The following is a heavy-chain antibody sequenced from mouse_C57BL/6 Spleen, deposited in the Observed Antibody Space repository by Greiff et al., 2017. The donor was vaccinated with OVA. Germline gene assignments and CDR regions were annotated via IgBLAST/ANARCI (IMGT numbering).Heavy chain of an antibody. J-gene: IGHJ3*01. D-gene: IGHD2-3*01. V-gene: IGHV5-17*01. CDR3: AKLGGYYWFAY. Sequence: EVQLVESGGGLVKPGGSLKLSCAASGFTFSDYGMHWVRQAPEKGLEWVAYISSGSSTIYYADTVKGQFTISRDNAKNTLFLQMTSLRSEDTAMYYCAKLGGYYWFAYWGQGTLVTVSA. CDR1: GFTFSDYG. CDR2: ISSGSSTI.